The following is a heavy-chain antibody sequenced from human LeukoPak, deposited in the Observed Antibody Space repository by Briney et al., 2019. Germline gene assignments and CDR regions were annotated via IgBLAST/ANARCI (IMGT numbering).Heavy chain of an antibody. CDR2: ISSDGGST. D-gene: IGHD6-13*01. CDR1: GFTFSSYA. J-gene: IGHJ1*01. CDR3: VKSSSSWSQFEYFQH. V-gene: IGHV3-64D*06. Sequence: GGSLRLSCSASGFTFSSYAMEWVRQAPGKGLEYVSAISSDGGSTYYADSVKGRFTISRDNSKNTLYLQMSSLRAEDTAVYYCVKSSSSWSQFEYFQHWGQGTLGTVSS.